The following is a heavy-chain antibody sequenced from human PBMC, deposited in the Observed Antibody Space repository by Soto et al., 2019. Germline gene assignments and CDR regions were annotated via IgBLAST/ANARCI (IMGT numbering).Heavy chain of an antibody. V-gene: IGHV3-30-3*01. CDR2: ISYDGSNK. D-gene: IGHD6-6*01. J-gene: IGHJ4*02. Sequence: WVRQAPGKGLEWVAVISYDGSNKYYADSVKGRFTISRDNSKNTLYLQMNSLRAEDTAVYYCARGTVPFDYWGQGTLVTVSS. CDR3: ARGTVPFDY.